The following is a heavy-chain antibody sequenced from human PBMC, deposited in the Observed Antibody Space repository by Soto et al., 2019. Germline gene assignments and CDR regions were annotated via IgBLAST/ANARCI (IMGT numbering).Heavy chain of an antibody. Sequence: GASVKVSCKASGYTFTSYGISWVRQAPGQGLEWMGWISAGNGNTNYSQKLQGRVTMTRDTSTSTAYMELSSLRSEDTAVYYCARDGNRAPYYYYGMDVWGQGTTVTVSS. V-gene: IGHV1-18*01. CDR3: ARDGNRAPYYYYGMDV. J-gene: IGHJ6*02. CDR2: ISAGNGNT. CDR1: GYTFTSYG.